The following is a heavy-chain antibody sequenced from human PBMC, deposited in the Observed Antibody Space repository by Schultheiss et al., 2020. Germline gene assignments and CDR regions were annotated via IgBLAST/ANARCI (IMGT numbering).Heavy chain of an antibody. CDR1: GFTFSSYS. Sequence: GGSLRLSCAASGFTFSSYSMNWVRQAPGKGLEWVSSISSSSSYIYYADSVKGRFTISRDNAKNSLYLQMNSLRAEDTAVYYCARALIAAAGTWWFDPWGQGTLVTVSS. CDR3: ARALIAAAGTWWFDP. J-gene: IGHJ5*02. V-gene: IGHV3-21*01. CDR2: ISSSSSYI. D-gene: IGHD6-13*01.